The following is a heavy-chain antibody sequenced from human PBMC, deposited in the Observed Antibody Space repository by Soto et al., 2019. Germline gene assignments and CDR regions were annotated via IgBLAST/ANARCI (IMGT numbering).Heavy chain of an antibody. CDR2: INHSGST. CDR1: GGSFSGYY. D-gene: IGHD1-1*01. V-gene: IGHV4-34*01. CDR3: ARGSRYKTPRYGMDV. Sequence: SETLSLTCAVYGGSFSGYYWSWIRQPPGKGLEWIGEINHSGSTNYNPSLKSRVTISVDTSKNQFSLKLSSVTAADTAVYYCARGSRYKTPRYGMDVWGQGTTVTSP. J-gene: IGHJ6*02.